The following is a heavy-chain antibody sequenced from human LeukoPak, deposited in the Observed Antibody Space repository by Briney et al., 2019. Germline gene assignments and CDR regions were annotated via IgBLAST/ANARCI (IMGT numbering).Heavy chain of an antibody. D-gene: IGHD3-22*01. V-gene: IGHV3-21*01. CDR3: TRDCYDSSGLPFDH. Sequence: PGGSLRLSCAGSGYSFRSHSMNWVRPAPAKGLAWVSSISSISHYIYYADSVKGRFTIYGDNAKNSLYLQMSSLRAEDTALYYCTRDCYDSSGLPFDHWGQGTLVTVCS. CDR1: GYSFRSHS. J-gene: IGHJ4*02. CDR2: ISSISHYI.